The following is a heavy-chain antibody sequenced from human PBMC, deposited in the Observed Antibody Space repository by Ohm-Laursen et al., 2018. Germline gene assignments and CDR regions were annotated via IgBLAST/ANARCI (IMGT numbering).Heavy chain of an antibody. J-gene: IGHJ4*02. V-gene: IGHV1-24*01. CDR1: VYTLTDLS. Sequence: SSVKVSCNVSVYTLTDLSIHWVRQAPGKGLEWMGGLDPEDGETLYAQKFQGRVTMTEDRSTDTVYLELSTLKSEATAVYYCATAITRIHLWWNFDYWGQGTLVTVSS. CDR3: ATAITRIHLWWNFDY. D-gene: IGHD5-18*01. CDR2: LDPEDGET.